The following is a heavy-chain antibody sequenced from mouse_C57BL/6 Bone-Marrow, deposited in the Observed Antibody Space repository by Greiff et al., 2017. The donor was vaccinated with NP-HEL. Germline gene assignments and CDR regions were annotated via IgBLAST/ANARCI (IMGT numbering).Heavy chain of an antibody. CDR2: IDPETGGT. CDR3: TRWGCLLRWFSY. D-gene: IGHD1-1*01. J-gene: IGHJ3*01. CDR1: GYTFTDYE. Sequence: VQLQQSGAELVRPGASVTLSCKASGYTFTDYEMHWVKQTPVHGLEWIGAIDPETGGTAYNQKFKGKAILTAAKSSSTAYMELRSLTSEDSAVYYCTRWGCLLRWFSYWCQGTLVTVSA. V-gene: IGHV1-15*01.